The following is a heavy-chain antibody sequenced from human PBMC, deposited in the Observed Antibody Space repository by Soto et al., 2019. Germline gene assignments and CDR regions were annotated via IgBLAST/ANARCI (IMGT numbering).Heavy chain of an antibody. V-gene: IGHV4-39*01. Sequence: SETLSLTCTVSAGSISSSRYYWGWIRQPPEKGQEWIGSIYYSGSTYYNPSLKSRVTISVDTSKNQFSLKLGSVTAADTAVYYCARHDLIAVAGHIEGPLVDYSGQRTLVTGSS. CDR2: IYYSGST. J-gene: IGHJ4*02. CDR1: AGSISSSRYY. CDR3: ARHDLIAVAGHIEGPLVDY. D-gene: IGHD6-19*01.